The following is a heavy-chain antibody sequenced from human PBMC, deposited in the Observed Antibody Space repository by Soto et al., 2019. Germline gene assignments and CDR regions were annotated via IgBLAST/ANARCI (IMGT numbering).Heavy chain of an antibody. J-gene: IGHJ4*02. CDR3: ARVSDYGDYKSFDY. D-gene: IGHD4-17*01. CDR2: INHSGST. V-gene: IGHV4-34*01. CDR1: GGSFSGYY. Sequence: SETLSLTCAVYGGSFSGYYWSWLRQPPGKGLEWIGEINHSGSTNYNPSLKSRVTISVDTSKNQFSLKLSSVTAADTAVYYCARVSDYGDYKSFDYWGQGTLVTVSS.